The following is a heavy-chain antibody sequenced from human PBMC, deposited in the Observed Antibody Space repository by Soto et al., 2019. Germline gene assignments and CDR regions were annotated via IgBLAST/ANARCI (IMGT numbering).Heavy chain of an antibody. Sequence: ASVKVSCKASGDTFTGYYMHWVRQAPGQGLGWMGWINPNSGGTNYAQKFQGWVTMTRDTSISTAYMELSRLRSDDTAVYYCAREAAAGFSPLVYWGQGPLVTVSS. V-gene: IGHV1-2*04. CDR3: AREAAAGFSPLVY. D-gene: IGHD6-13*01. CDR2: INPNSGGT. CDR1: GDTFTGYY. J-gene: IGHJ4*02.